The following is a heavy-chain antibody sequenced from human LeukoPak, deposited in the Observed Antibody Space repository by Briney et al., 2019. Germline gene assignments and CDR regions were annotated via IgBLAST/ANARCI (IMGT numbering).Heavy chain of an antibody. D-gene: IGHD5-18*01. Sequence: GGSLRLSCAASEFTFSSYNMNWVRQHPGRGLEWVANIKQDGSEKFYLDSVKGRFTISKDNAKNAVYLQMNGLRAEDTAVYYCARDFGGYSYGYDHWGQGTLVTVSS. CDR3: ARDFGGYSYGYDH. V-gene: IGHV3-7*01. J-gene: IGHJ4*02. CDR1: EFTFSSYN. CDR2: IKQDGSEK.